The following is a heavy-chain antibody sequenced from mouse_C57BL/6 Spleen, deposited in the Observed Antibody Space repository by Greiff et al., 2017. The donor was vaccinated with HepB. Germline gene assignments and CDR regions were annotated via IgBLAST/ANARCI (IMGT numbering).Heavy chain of an antibody. J-gene: IGHJ2*01. Sequence: QVQLQQPGAELVRPGSSVKLSCKASGYTFTSYWMHWVKQRPIQGLEWIGNIDPSDSETHYNQKFKDKATLTVDKSSSTAYMQLSSLTSEDSAVYYCARKETRDYFDYWGQGTTLTVSS. CDR2: IDPSDSET. V-gene: IGHV1-52*01. CDR1: GYTFTSYW. CDR3: ARKETRDYFDY.